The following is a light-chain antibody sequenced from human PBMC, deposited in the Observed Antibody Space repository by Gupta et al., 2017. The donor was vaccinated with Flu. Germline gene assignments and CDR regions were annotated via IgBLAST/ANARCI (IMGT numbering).Light chain of an antibody. V-gene: IGLV2-14*01. J-gene: IGLJ3*02. Sequence: QSALTQPASVSGSPGQSITISCSGTSSDVGGYNYVSWYQHHPGKAPKLMIYEVTSRPSGVSNRFSGSKSGNTASLTISGLQAEDEADYYCSSYTSSGTLVFGGGTKLTVL. CDR1: SSDVGGYNY. CDR2: EVT. CDR3: SSYTSSGTLV.